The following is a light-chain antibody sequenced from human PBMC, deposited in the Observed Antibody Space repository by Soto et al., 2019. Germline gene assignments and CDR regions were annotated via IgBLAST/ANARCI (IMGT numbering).Light chain of an antibody. CDR3: QQYYSYPLS. J-gene: IGKJ3*01. Sequence: AIMMTQSPSSLSASPGDRVTITCRASQGISSYLAWYQQKPGKAPKLLIYAASTLQSGVPSRFSGSGSGTDFTLTISCLQSEDFATYYCQQYYSYPLSFAPRTKVDIK. CDR2: AAS. CDR1: QGISSY. V-gene: IGKV1-8*01.